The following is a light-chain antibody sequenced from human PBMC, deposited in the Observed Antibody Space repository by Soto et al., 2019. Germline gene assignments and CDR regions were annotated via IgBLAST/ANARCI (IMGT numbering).Light chain of an antibody. J-gene: IGKJ2*01. V-gene: IGKV3-20*01. CDR1: QSVSNNY. CDR3: QQYGSSPPYT. Sequence: EVVLTQSPGTLSLSPGERATLSCRASQSVSNNYFAWYQQKPGQAPRLLIFGSSDRATGIPDRFSGSGSGTDFTLTISRLEPEAFAVYYCQQYGSSPPYTFGQGTKLELK. CDR2: GSS.